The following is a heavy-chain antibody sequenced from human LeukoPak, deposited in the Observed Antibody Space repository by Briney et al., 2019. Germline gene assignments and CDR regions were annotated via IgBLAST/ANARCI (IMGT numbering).Heavy chain of an antibody. CDR3: TREWELPGSYFDY. CDR2: VRSKDYGGTT. Sequence: SLRLSCTASGFTFGDYTMHWCRQPQGKGLDWVGFVRSKDYGGTTEYAASVKDRFSISRDDSKCISYLQMNSLKTEDTAVYYCTREWELPGSYFDYWGQGTLVTVSS. CDR1: GFTFGDYT. D-gene: IGHD1-26*01. J-gene: IGHJ4*02. V-gene: IGHV3-49*03.